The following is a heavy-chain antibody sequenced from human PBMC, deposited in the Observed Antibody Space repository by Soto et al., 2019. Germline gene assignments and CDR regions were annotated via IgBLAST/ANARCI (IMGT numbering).Heavy chain of an antibody. Sequence: PVGSLRLSCAASGFTVISTYMSWVRQASGKGLEWVSFIYSGGSTYYADSVKGRFTVSRDNSKNTLYLQMNSLRAEDTAVYYCARGGQVRGGMDVWGQGTTVTVSS. CDR3: ARGGQVRGGMDV. CDR1: GFTVISTY. D-gene: IGHD2-15*01. J-gene: IGHJ6*02. V-gene: IGHV3-53*01. CDR2: IYSGGST.